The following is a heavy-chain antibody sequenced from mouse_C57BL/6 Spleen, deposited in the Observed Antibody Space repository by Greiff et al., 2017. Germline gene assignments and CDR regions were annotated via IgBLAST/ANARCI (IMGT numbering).Heavy chain of an antibody. CDR1: GYTFTEYT. J-gene: IGHJ2*01. V-gene: IGHV1-62-2*01. CDR2: FYPGSGSI. D-gene: IGHD1-1*01. CDR3: ARHEEVYGIILYFDY. Sequence: VQLQQSGAELVKPGASVKLSCKASGYTFTEYTIHWVKQRSGQGLEWIGWFYPGSGSIKYNEKFKNKATLTADKSSSTGYMGLSRVTSEDSAVYCCARHEEVYGIILYFDYWGQGTTLTVSS.